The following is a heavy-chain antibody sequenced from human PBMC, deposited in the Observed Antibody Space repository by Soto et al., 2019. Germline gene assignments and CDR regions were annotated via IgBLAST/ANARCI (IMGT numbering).Heavy chain of an antibody. D-gene: IGHD2-15*01. J-gene: IGHJ4*02. V-gene: IGHV1-3*01. CDR3: ARDHGYCSGGSCYSIDS. CDR2: INAGNGNT. CDR1: GYTFTSYA. Sequence: QVQLVQSGAEVKKPGASVKVSCKASGYTFTSYAMHWVRQAPGQRLEWMGWINAGNGNTKYSQKFQGRVTITRDTSASTAYMDLSSLRSEDTAVYYCARDHGYCSGGSCYSIDSWGQGTLVTVSS.